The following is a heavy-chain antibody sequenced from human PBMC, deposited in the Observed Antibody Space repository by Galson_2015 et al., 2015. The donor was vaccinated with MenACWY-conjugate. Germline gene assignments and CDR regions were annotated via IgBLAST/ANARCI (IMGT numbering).Heavy chain of an antibody. CDR3: ARDAADSCDRSGSLRKGEDF. J-gene: IGHJ4*02. Sequence: SVKVSCKASGGTLTTYSVTWVRQAPGQGLEWMGRIIPILDKTDYAQKFQGRLTITADKSTNTAYMERSSLRSEDTAVYYSARDAADSCDRSGSLRKGEDFWGQGTLVTVSS. CDR1: GGTLTTYS. D-gene: IGHD3-22*01. V-gene: IGHV1-69*04. CDR2: IIPILDKT.